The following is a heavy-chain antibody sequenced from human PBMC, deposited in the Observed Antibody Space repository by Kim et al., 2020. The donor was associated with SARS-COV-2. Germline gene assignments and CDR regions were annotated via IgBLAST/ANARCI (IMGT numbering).Heavy chain of an antibody. CDR1: GGSFGGYF. CDR2: INYSGSA. D-gene: IGHD2-8*02. Sequence: SETLSLTCAVYGGSFGGYFWNWIRQPPGKGLEWIGEINYSGSADYNPSLKSRVIISVDTSKNQFSLNLKSVTDADTAVYYCARGVTGGRILDSWGRGTPVTVSS. J-gene: IGHJ4*02. CDR3: ARGVTGGRILDS. V-gene: IGHV4-34*01.